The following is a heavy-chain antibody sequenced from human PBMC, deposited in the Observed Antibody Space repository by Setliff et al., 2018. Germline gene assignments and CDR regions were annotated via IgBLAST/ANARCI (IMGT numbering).Heavy chain of an antibody. CDR1: GFTFDDFA. V-gene: IGHV3-43D*04. J-gene: IGHJ4*02. Sequence: PGGSLRLSCAASGFTFDDFAMHWVRQPPGKGLEWVSLISWDGVTTYYADSVKGRFTISRDSSKNPLSLQMNSLRVEDTAIYYCVRARDAFNWNSYYFASWGQGTLVTVSS. CDR2: ISWDGVTT. D-gene: IGHD1-20*01. CDR3: VRARDAFNWNSYYFAS.